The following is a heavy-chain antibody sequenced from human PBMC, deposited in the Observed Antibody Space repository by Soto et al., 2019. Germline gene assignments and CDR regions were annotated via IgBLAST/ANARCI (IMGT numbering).Heavy chain of an antibody. CDR2: IYYSGST. CDR3: ARYRVYCSGCSCYSWDAFDI. D-gene: IGHD2-15*01. V-gene: IGHV4-31*03. Sequence: SETLSLTCTVSGGSISSGGYYWSWIRQHPGKGLEWIGYIYYSGSTYYNPSLKSRVTISVDTSKNQFSLKLSSVTAAATAVYNCARYRVYCSGCSCYSWDAFDIWGQGTMVTVSS. J-gene: IGHJ3*02. CDR1: GGSISSGGYY.